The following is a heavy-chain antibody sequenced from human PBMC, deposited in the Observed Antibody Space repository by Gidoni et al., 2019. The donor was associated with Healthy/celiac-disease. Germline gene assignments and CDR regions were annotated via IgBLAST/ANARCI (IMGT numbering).Heavy chain of an antibody. CDR1: SSYG. CDR2: ISYDGSNK. CDR3: AKEILRYFGPGAFDI. D-gene: IGHD3-9*01. J-gene: IGHJ3*02. Sequence: SSYGMHWVRQAPGKGLEWVAVISYDGSNKYYADSVKGRFTISRDNSKNTLYLQMNSLRAEDTAVYYCAKEILRYFGPGAFDIWGQGTMVTVSS. V-gene: IGHV3-30*18.